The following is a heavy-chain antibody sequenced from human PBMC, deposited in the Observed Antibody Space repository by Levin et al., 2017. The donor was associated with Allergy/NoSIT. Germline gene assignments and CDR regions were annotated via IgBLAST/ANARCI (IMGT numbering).Heavy chain of an antibody. CDR3: ARDNVGATGVDY. V-gene: IGHV4-61*01. CDR1: GGSVSSGSYY. J-gene: IGHJ4*02. CDR2: IYYSGST. Sequence: SQTLSLTCTVSGGSVSSGSYYWSWIRQPPGKGLEWIGYIYYSGSTNYNPSLKSRVTISVDTSKNQFSLKLSSVTAADTAVYYCARDNVGATGVDYWGQGTLVTVSS. D-gene: IGHD1-26*01.